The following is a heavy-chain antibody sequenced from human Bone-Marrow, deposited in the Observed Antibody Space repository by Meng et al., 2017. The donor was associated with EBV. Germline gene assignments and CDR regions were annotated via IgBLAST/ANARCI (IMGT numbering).Heavy chain of an antibody. D-gene: IGHD4-17*01. CDR1: GASITTPNYY. CDR2: FYSVTTT. CDR3: VRGYDYGDYVDY. J-gene: IGHJ4*02. V-gene: IGHV4-39*07. Sequence: RWSGPGLVTPSETFARVWTVFGASITTPNYYWGWIRQPPVKGLEWIGTFYSVTTTFYNPSLRSRLAISVDTSKNQFSLRLTSLTAADTAVYYCVRGYDYGDYVDYWGQGTLVTVSS.